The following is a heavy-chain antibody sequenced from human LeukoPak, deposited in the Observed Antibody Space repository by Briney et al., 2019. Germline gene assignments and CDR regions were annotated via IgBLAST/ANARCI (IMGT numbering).Heavy chain of an antibody. V-gene: IGHV3-7*03. CDR3: ARDWVAGVPFDAFDI. Sequence: GGSLRLSCAASGFTLSSYWLSWVRQAPGKGLEWVANIKEDGSEKYYVDSVKGRFTISRDNAKNSLYLHMNSLTAEDTAMYYCARDWVAGVPFDAFDIWGQGTMVSVSS. D-gene: IGHD3-10*01. CDR2: IKEDGSEK. CDR1: GFTLSSYW. J-gene: IGHJ3*02.